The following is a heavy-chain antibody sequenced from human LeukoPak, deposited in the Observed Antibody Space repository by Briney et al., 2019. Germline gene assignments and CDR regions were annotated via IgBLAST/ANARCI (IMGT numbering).Heavy chain of an antibody. J-gene: IGHJ4*02. CDR3: ARGYTYAFGS. CDR1: GYTLSGYY. Sequence: ASVKVSCKASGYTLSGYYMHWVRQAPGQGLEWMGRIDPHSGGTNYAQKFQDRVTMTGDTSISTVYMELSRLRSDDTAVFYCARGYTYAFGSWGQGTLVTVSS. CDR2: IDPHSGGT. D-gene: IGHD5-18*01. V-gene: IGHV1-2*06.